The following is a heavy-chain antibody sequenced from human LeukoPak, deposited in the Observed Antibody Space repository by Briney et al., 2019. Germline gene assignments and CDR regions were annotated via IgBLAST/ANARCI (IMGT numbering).Heavy chain of an antibody. J-gene: IGHJ5*02. D-gene: IGHD2-2*01. CDR2: IYTSGST. CDR3: ARAPRYCSSTSCYWLDP. Sequence: SQTLSLTCTVSGGSISSGSYYWSWIRQPAGKGLEWIGRIYTSGSTNYNPSLKSRVTISVDTSKNQFSLKLSSVTAADTAVYHCARAPRYCSSTSCYWLDPWGQGTLVTVSS. CDR1: GGSISSGSYY. V-gene: IGHV4-61*02.